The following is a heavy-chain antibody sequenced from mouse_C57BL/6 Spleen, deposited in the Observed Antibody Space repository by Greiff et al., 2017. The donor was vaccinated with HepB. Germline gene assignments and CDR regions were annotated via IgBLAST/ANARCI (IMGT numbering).Heavy chain of an antibody. Sequence: EVQLQQSGPELVKPGASVKISCKASGYTFTDYYMNWVKQSHGKSLEWIGDINPNNGGTSYNQKFKGKATLTVDKSSSTAYMELRSLTSEDSAVYYCERSHEYGSSYDYAMDYWGQGTSVTVSS. J-gene: IGHJ4*01. CDR1: GYTFTDYY. CDR3: ERSHEYGSSYDYAMDY. V-gene: IGHV1-26*01. D-gene: IGHD1-1*01. CDR2: INPNNGGT.